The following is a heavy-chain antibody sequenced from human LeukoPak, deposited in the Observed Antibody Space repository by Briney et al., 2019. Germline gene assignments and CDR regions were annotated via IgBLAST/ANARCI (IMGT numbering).Heavy chain of an antibody. J-gene: IGHJ4*02. CDR2: ISYDGSNK. D-gene: IGHD6-13*01. CDR3: AKVGEYSSSWYRGGFDY. Sequence: GGSLRLSCAASGFTFSSYGMHWVRQAPGKGLEWVAVISYDGSNKYYADSVKGRFTISRDNSKNTLYLQMNSLRAEDTAVYYCAKVGEYSSSWYRGGFDYWGQGTLVTVSS. CDR1: GFTFSSYG. V-gene: IGHV3-30*18.